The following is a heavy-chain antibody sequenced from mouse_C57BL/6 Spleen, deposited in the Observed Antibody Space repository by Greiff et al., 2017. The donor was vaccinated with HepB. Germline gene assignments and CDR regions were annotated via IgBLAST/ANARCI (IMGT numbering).Heavy chain of an antibody. Sequence: QVQLQQSGPELVKPGASVKISCKASGYSFTSYYIHWVKQRPGQGLEWIGWIYPGSGNTKYNEKFKGKATLTADTSSSTAYMQLSSLTSEDSAVYYCAREGIRRTGYFDYWGQGTTLTVSS. CDR2: IYPGSGNT. CDR1: GYSFTSYY. J-gene: IGHJ2*01. CDR3: AREGIRRTGYFDY. V-gene: IGHV1-66*01.